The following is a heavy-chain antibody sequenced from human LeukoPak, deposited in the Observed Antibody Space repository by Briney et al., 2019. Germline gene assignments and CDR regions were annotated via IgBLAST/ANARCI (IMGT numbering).Heavy chain of an antibody. J-gene: IGHJ6*02. CDR1: GGTFSSYA. CDR3: ARDLIVGAINNYYYYGMDV. V-gene: IGHV1-69*13. CDR2: IIPIFGTA. D-gene: IGHD1-26*01. Sequence: AASVKVSCKASGGTFSSYAISWVRQAPGQGLEWMGGIIPIFGTANYAQKFQGRVTITADESTSTAYMELSSLRSEDTAVYYCARDLIVGAINNYYYYGMDVWGQGTTVTVSS.